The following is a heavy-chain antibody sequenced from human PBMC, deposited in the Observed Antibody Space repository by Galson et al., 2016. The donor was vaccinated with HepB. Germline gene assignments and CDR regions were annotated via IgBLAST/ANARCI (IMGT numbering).Heavy chain of an antibody. CDR1: GFTFRDYG. V-gene: IGHV3-30*18. J-gene: IGHJ4*02. D-gene: IGHD2-21*01. CDR3: AKATRSYYFGADY. Sequence: SLRLSCAASGFTFRDYGMHWVRQAPAKGLEWVAVISNDETNKHYADSVKGRFTISRDNSKNTLYLQMNSLSTDDTAVYYCAKATRSYYFGADYWGQGALVTVSS. CDR2: ISNDETNK.